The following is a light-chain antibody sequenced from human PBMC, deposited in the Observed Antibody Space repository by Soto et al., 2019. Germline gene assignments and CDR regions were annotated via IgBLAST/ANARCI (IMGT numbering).Light chain of an antibody. J-gene: IGKJ1*01. CDR2: GTS. Sequence: EIVMTQSPATLSVSPGEGATLSCRASQSVSSNYLAWYQQKPGRAPRLLIYGTSSRATGIPDRFSGSGSGTDFTLTISRLEPEDFAVYYCQQYTTSSWTFGQGTKVDIK. CDR1: QSVSSNY. CDR3: QQYTTSSWT. V-gene: IGKV3-20*01.